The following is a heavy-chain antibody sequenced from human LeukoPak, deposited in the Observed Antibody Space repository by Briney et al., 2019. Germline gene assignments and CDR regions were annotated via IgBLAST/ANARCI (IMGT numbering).Heavy chain of an antibody. CDR1: VGTFSSYA. Sequence: SVKVSCKASVGTFSSYAISWVRQAPGQGLELVGRIIPILGIANYAQKFQGRVTITADKSTNTPYIELSSLRSEEPAVDYCGRAAGYCSGGSCYGNFDYWGQGTLVTVSS. V-gene: IGHV1-69*04. CDR2: IIPILGIA. D-gene: IGHD2-15*01. CDR3: GRAAGYCSGGSCYGNFDY. J-gene: IGHJ4*02.